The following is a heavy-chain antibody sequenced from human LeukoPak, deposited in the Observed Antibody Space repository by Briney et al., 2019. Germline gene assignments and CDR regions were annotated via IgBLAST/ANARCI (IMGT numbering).Heavy chain of an antibody. CDR1: GFTFSSYW. D-gene: IGHD3-22*01. V-gene: IGHV3-74*01. J-gene: IGHJ4*02. CDR2: INSDGSST. CDR3: ATRDYYDSSGANFDY. Sequence: GGSLRLSCAASGFTFSSYWMHWVRQAPGKGLVWVSRINSDGSSTSYADSVKGRFTISRDNSKNTLYLQMNSLRAEDTAVYYCATRDYYDSSGANFDYWGQGTLVTVSS.